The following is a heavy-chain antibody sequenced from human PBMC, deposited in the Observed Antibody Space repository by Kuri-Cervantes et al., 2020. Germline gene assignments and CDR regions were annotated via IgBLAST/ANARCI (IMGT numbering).Heavy chain of an antibody. CDR1: GFTFDDYA. CDR3: ARDQVVVVPAARGTQPYYYYGMDV. J-gene: IGHJ6*02. CDR2: ISWNSGSI. Sequence: GGSLRLSCAASGFTFDDYAMHWVRQAPGKGLEWVSGISWNSGSIGYVDSVKGRFTISRDNAKNSLYLQMNSLRAEDTAVYYCARDQVVVVPAARGTQPYYYYGMDVWGQGTTVTVSS. D-gene: IGHD2-2*01. V-gene: IGHV3-9*01.